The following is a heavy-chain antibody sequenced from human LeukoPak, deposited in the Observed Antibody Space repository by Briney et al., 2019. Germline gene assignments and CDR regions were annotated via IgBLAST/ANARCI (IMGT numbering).Heavy chain of an antibody. Sequence: KPSETLSLTCTVSGGSISSYYWSWIRQPPGKGLEWIGYIYYSGSTNYNPSLKSRVTISVDTSKNQFSLKLSSVTAADTAVYYCAREGYVEMATSDAFDIWGQGTMVTVSS. CDR3: AREGYVEMATSDAFDI. J-gene: IGHJ3*02. V-gene: IGHV4-59*01. D-gene: IGHD5-24*01. CDR2: IYYSGST. CDR1: GGSISSYY.